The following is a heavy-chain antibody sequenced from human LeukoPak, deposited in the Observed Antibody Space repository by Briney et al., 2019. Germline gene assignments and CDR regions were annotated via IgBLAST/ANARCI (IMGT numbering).Heavy chain of an antibody. CDR3: AREELEWEIRLAYYYMDV. V-gene: IGHV3-48*01. CDR1: GFTFSSYS. D-gene: IGHD3-3*01. CDR2: ISSSSSTI. Sequence: GGPLRLSCAASGFTFSSYSMNWVRQAPGKGLEWVSYISSSSSTIYYADSVKGRFTISRDNAKNSLYLQVNSLRAEDTAVYYCAREELEWEIRLAYYYMDVWGKGTTVTVSS. J-gene: IGHJ6*03.